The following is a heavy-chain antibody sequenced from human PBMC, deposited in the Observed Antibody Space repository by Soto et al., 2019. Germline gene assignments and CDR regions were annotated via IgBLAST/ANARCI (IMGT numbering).Heavy chain of an antibody. V-gene: IGHV1-8*01. Sequence: VASVKVXCKASGYTXTSYDINWVRQSTGQGLEWMGWMNPNSGNTGYAQKFQGRVTMTRNTSISTAYMELSSLRSEDTAVYYCAREHMYFLHWFDPWGQGTLVTVSS. CDR3: AREHMYFLHWFDP. J-gene: IGHJ5*02. CDR1: GYTXTSYD. D-gene: IGHD2-8*01. CDR2: MNPNSGNT.